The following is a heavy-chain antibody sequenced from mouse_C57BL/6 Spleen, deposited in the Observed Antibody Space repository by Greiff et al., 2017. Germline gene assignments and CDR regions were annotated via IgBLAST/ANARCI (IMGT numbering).Heavy chain of an antibody. D-gene: IGHD1-1*01. J-gene: IGHJ3*01. CDR1: GYTFTDYY. V-gene: IGHV1-75*01. Sequence: QVQLQQSGPELVKPGASVKISCKASGYTFTDYYINWVKQRPGQGLEWIGWIFPGSGSTYYNEKFKGKATVTVDKSSSTAYMLLSSLTSEDSAVYFCAGSVYGSSQFADWGQGTLVTVSA. CDR3: AGSVYGSSQFAD. CDR2: IFPGSGST.